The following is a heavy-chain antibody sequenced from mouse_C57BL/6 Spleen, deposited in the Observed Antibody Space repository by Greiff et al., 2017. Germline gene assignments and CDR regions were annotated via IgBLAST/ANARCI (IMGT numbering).Heavy chain of an antibody. CDR1: GYTFTSYW. Sequence: QVQLQQPGAELVRPGSSVKLSCKASGYTFTSYWMDWVKQRPGQGLEWIGNIYPSDSETHYNQKFKDKATLTVDKSSSTAYMQLSSLTSEDSAVYYCARFRVYYDYDEGGDYWGQGTTLTVSS. J-gene: IGHJ2*01. D-gene: IGHD2-4*01. CDR2: IYPSDSET. V-gene: IGHV1-61*01. CDR3: ARFRVYYDYDEGGDY.